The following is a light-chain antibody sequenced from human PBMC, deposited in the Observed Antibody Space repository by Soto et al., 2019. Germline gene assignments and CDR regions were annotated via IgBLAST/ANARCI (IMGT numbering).Light chain of an antibody. CDR1: KLGDKY. V-gene: IGLV3-1*01. CDR3: QAWDSSTEV. Sequence: SYELTQPPSVSVSPGQTASITCSGDKLGDKYACWYQQKPGQSPVLVIYRDSKRPSGIPERFSGSNSGNTATLTISGTQAMDEADYYCQAWDSSTEVFGTGTKLTVL. J-gene: IGLJ1*01. CDR2: RDS.